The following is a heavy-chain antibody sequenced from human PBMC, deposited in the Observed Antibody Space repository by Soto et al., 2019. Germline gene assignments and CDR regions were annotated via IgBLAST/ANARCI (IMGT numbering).Heavy chain of an antibody. D-gene: IGHD1-26*01. V-gene: IGHV1-18*01. CDR3: GRDSGVGYYYYGMDV. CDR2: ISAYNGNT. CDR1: GYTFTSYG. Sequence: QVQLVQSGAEVKKPGASVKVSCKASGYTFTSYGISWVRQAPGQGLEWMGWISAYNGNTNYAQKLQGRVTMTTDTSTSTAYMELRRLRSDDTAVYYCGRDSGVGYYYYGMDVWGQGTTVTVSS. J-gene: IGHJ6*02.